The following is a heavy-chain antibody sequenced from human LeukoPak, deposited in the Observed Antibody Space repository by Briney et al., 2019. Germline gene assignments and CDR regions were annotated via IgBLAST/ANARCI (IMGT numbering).Heavy chain of an antibody. Sequence: SETLSLTCTVSGDSISSYYWSWIRQPPGKGLEWIGYIYYNGSTNYNPSLKSRVTISVDTSKNQFSLKLSSVTAADTAVYYCARDRGYSGYDFQYYYYYGMDVWGQGTTVTVSS. CDR3: ARDRGYSGYDFQYYYYYGMDV. J-gene: IGHJ6*02. CDR1: GDSISSYY. V-gene: IGHV4-59*01. D-gene: IGHD5-12*01. CDR2: IYYNGST.